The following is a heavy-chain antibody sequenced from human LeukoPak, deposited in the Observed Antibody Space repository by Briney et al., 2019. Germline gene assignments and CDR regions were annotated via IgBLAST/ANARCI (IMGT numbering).Heavy chain of an antibody. J-gene: IGHJ4*02. CDR3: ARGRGFPTYYYDSSGYFDY. D-gene: IGHD3-22*01. V-gene: IGHV4-34*01. CDR2: INHSGST. Sequence: SETLSLTCAVYGGSFSGYYWSWIRQPPGKGLEWIGEINHSGSTNYNPSLKSRVTISVDTSKNQFSLKLSSVTAADTAVYYRARGRGFPTYYYDSSGYFDYWGQGTLVTVSS. CDR1: GGSFSGYY.